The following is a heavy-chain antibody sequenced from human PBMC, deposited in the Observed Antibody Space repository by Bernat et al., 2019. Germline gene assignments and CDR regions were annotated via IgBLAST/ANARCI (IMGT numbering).Heavy chain of an antibody. J-gene: IGHJ4*02. CDR3: ARVSSGSIAALPDY. Sequence: QLQLQESGPGLVKPSETLSLTCTVSGGSISSSSYYWGWIRQPPGKGLEWIGSIYYSGSTYYNPSLKIRVTISVDTSKNQFSLKLSAVTAADTAVYYCARVSSGSIAALPDYWGQGTLVTVSS. D-gene: IGHD6-6*01. CDR2: IYYSGST. V-gene: IGHV4-39*01. CDR1: GGSISSSSYY.